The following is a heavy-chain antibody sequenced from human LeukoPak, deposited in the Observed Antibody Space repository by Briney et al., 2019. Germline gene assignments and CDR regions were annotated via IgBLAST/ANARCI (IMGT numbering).Heavy chain of an antibody. CDR2: IRFDGNNK. J-gene: IGHJ6*03. D-gene: IGHD2-8*01. V-gene: IGHV3-30*02. CDR1: GFIFNTYG. Sequence: GGSLRLSCAASGFIFNTYGMHWVRQAPGKGLEWVAFIRFDGNNKHYADSLKGRFTISRDNSKNMLYLQMNSLRVEDTAVYYCAKDLAVSNYYYMDVWGKGTTVTVSS. CDR3: AKDLAVSNYYYMDV.